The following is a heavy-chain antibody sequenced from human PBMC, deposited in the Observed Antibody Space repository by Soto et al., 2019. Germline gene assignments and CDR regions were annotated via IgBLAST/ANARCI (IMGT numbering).Heavy chain of an antibody. CDR3: ARGDREDILVVVGARPGEYGIVI. J-gene: IGHJ6*02. V-gene: IGHV3-30-3*01. CDR2: IAYDGSNA. CDR1: GFTFRNYA. D-gene: IGHD2-15*01. Sequence: QVQLVESGGGVVQPGGSLRLSCAASGFTFRNYAMHWVRQAPGKGLECLAVIAYDGSNAFYRDFVKGRFTISRDNSKNTLYLHMNSLRSEDTGVYYCARGDREDILVVVGARPGEYGIVIWGQGTTVTVSS.